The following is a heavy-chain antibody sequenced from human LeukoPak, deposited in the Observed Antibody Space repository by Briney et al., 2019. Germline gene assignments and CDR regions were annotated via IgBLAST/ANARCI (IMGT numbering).Heavy chain of an antibody. V-gene: IGHV1-18*01. CDR2: ISAYNGNT. Sequence: GASVTVSSTASGYTFTIYGISWVRHAPGQGLGWMGWISAYNGNTNYAQKLQGRVTMTTDTSTSTAYIELRSLRSDDTAVYYCARALEYWFDRWGQGTLVTVSS. J-gene: IGHJ5*02. CDR1: GYTFTIYG. CDR3: ARALEYWFDR.